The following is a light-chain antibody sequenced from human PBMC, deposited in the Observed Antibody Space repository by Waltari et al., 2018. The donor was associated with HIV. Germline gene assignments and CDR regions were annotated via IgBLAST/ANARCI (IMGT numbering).Light chain of an antibody. J-gene: IGLJ1*01. Sequence: QSALTQPASVSGSPGQSITISCTGTSSDVGGYNYVSCYQQHPGKAPKLMIYDVSNRPSGVFNRFSGSKSGNTASLTIYGLQADDEAEYYCSSYTSSSTNVFGTGTKVTVL. CDR1: SSDVGGYNY. CDR3: SSYTSSSTNV. V-gene: IGLV2-14*03. CDR2: DVS.